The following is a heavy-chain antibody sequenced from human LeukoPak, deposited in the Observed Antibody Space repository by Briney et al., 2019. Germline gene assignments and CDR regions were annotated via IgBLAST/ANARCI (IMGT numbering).Heavy chain of an antibody. D-gene: IGHD3-22*01. Sequence: ASVKVSCKSSGYIFSHYYMHWVRQAPGQGLEWMGWINPNSGGTNYAQGFQGRVTMTRDTSISTAYMELSRLRSDDTAVYYCARSSWLSQSTRAYDYWGQGTLVTVSS. CDR2: INPNSGGT. CDR3: ARSSWLSQSTRAYDY. J-gene: IGHJ4*02. V-gene: IGHV1-2*02. CDR1: GYIFSHYY.